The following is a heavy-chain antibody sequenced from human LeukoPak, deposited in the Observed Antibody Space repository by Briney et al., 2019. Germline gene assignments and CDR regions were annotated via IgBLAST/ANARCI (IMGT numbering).Heavy chain of an antibody. CDR2: ISYDGSNK. CDR3: ARARQLAFDAFDM. Sequence: GGSLRLSCAASGFTFSRYALHWVRQAPGKGLEWMTVISYDGSNKYYADSVKGRFTISRDNSKNTLYLQMNSLRAEDTAVYYCARARQLAFDAFDMWGQGTLITVSS. V-gene: IGHV3-30*04. CDR1: GFTFSRYA. D-gene: IGHD1-1*01. J-gene: IGHJ3*02.